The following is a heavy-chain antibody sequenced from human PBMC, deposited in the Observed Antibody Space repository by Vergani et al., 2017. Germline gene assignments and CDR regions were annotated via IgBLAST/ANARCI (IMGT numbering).Heavy chain of an antibody. D-gene: IGHD2-2*01. CDR1: GYTFTSYG. J-gene: IGHJ4*02. CDR3: ASVGTSANRDYLLY. CDR2: FSASNGNT. Sequence: QVKLVRSGAEGKKPGASVKVSCKASGYTFTSYGISWVRQAPGQGLEWMGGFSASNGNTNYAQTLQGRVTVPTDTSKSTAYMELRSLGSDDTAVYYCASVGTSANRDYLLYGVKGTLVTVSS. V-gene: IGHV1-18*01.